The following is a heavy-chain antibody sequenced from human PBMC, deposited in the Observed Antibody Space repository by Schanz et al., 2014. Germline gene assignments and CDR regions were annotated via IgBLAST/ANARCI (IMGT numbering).Heavy chain of an antibody. V-gene: IGHV1-18*01. CDR2: ISAYTNNT. CDR3: ARDFSAYVGNYFDY. CDR1: RYTFNTYG. J-gene: IGHJ4*02. Sequence: QGQLVQSGPEVKEPGASVKVSCEASRYTFNTYGLNWVRQAPGQGLEWMGWISAYTNNTNYAQKVQGRVTMTTDTSTGTAYMDLRSLRFDDTAVYYCARDFSAYVGNYFDYWGQGTLVTVSS. D-gene: IGHD5-12*01.